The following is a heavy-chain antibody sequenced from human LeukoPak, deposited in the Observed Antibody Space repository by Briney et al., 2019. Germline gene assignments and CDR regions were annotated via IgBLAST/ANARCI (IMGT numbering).Heavy chain of an antibody. D-gene: IGHD1-26*01. V-gene: IGHV1-18*01. CDR1: GYTFSTYG. J-gene: IGHJ5*02. Sequence: GASVKVSCKTSGYTFSTYGLSWVRQAPGQGLEWMGWISGNSGKTHYAQKFQDGVTLTTDTSSTTAFMELRSLRSDDTAMYYCARNAGSYFEFAPWGQGTLVTVSS. CDR2: ISGNSGKT. CDR3: ARNAGSYFEFAP.